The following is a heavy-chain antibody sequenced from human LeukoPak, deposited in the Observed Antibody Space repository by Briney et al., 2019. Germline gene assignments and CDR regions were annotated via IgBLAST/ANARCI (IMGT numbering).Heavy chain of an antibody. J-gene: IGHJ6*02. CDR2: TYYRSKWYN. CDR3: ARGATITMVRGVYYYYGMDV. Sequence: SQTPSLTCAISGDSVSSNSAAWNWIRQSPSRGLEWLGRTYYRSKWYNDYAVSVKSRITINPDTSKNQFSLQLNSVTPEDTAVYYCARGATITMVRGVYYYYGMDVWGQGTTVTISS. V-gene: IGHV6-1*01. D-gene: IGHD3-10*01. CDR1: GDSVSSNSAA.